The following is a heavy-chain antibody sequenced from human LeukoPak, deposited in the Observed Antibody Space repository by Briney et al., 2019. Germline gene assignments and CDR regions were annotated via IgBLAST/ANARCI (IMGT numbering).Heavy chain of an antibody. V-gene: IGHV3-30*19. CDR3: ARDFVTPARYCSGGSCYGDAFDI. D-gene: IGHD2-15*01. CDR2: ISYDGSNK. CDR1: GFNFRGYG. J-gene: IGHJ3*02. Sequence: GGSLRLSCAASGFNFRGYGMHWVRQAPGKGLEWVAVISYDGSNKYYADSVKGRFTISRDNSKNTLYLQMNSLRAEDTAVYYCARDFVTPARYCSGGSCYGDAFDIWGQGTMVTVSS.